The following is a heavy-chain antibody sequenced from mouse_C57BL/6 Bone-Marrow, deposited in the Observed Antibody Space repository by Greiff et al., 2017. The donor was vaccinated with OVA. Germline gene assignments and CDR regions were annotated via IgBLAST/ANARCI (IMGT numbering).Heavy chain of an antibody. D-gene: IGHD2-4*01. J-gene: IGHJ3*01. V-gene: IGHV1-55*01. CDR3: AREGVYYDYVFAY. CDR2: IYPGSGST. CDR1: GYTFTSYW. Sequence: QVQLQQPGAELVKPGASVKMSCKASGYTFTSYWITWVKQRPGQGLEWIGDIYPGSGSTNYNEKFKSKATLTVDTSSSTAYMQLSSLTSEDSAVYYCAREGVYYDYVFAYWGQGTLVTVSA.